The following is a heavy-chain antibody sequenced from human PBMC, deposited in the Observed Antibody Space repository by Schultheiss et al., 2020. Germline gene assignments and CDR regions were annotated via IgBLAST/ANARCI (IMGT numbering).Heavy chain of an antibody. Sequence: ASVKVSCKASGYTFTGYYMHWVRQAPGQGLEWMGWINPNSGNTGYAQKFQGRVTMTRNTSISTAYMELSSLRSEDTAVYYCASATTARGGRYCSGGSCYWLPGDAFDIWGQGTMVTVSS. CDR3: ASATTARGGRYCSGGSCYWLPGDAFDI. J-gene: IGHJ3*02. D-gene: IGHD2-15*01. V-gene: IGHV1-8*02. CDR2: INPNSGNT. CDR1: GYTFTGYY.